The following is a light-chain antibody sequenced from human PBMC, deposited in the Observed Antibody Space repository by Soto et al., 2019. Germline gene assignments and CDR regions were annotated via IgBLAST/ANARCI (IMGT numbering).Light chain of an antibody. J-gene: IGLJ2*01. V-gene: IGLV2-14*01. CDR1: SSDIGTYQY. CDR3: SANTTSKTVV. CDR2: EGS. Sequence: QSALTQPASVSGSPGQSITISCTGTSSDIGTYQYVSWFQHHPGKAPKLIIFEGSNRPSGISDRFSGFKSANTAYLTSSGVQPEDEADYHCSANTTSKTVVFGRGTQPTGL.